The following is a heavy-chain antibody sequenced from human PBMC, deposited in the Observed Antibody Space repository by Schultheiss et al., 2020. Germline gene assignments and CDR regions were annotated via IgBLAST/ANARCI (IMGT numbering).Heavy chain of an antibody. J-gene: IGHJ6*02. CDR3: VREIRRNYAMDV. Sequence: GGSLRLSCVASGFTFDDNGMSWVRQAPGKGLEWVSGINWNGGSTGHADSVKGRFTISRDNAKNFLYLQMNSLRAEDTALYYCVREIRRNYAMDVWGQGTTVTVSS. CDR1: GFTFDDNG. CDR2: INWNGGST. D-gene: IGHD3-3*02. V-gene: IGHV3-20*04.